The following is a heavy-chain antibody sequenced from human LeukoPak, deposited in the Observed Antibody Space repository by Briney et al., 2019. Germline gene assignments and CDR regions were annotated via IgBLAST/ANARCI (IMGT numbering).Heavy chain of an antibody. CDR1: GFTFSSYS. D-gene: IGHD3-3*01. J-gene: IGHJ4*02. CDR2: ISISSSFI. CDR3: ARGPPRTYYDFWSGYLRCDY. V-gene: IGHV3-21*01. Sequence: GGSLRLSCAASGFTFSSYSMNWVRQAPGKGLEWVSSISISSSFIYYADSVKGRFTISRYNAKNSLYLQMNSLRAEDTAVYYCARGPPRTYYDFWSGYLRCDYWGQGTLVTVSS.